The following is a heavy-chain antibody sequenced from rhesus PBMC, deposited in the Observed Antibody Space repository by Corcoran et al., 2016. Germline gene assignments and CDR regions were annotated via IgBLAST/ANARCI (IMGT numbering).Heavy chain of an antibody. D-gene: IGHD6-31*01. V-gene: IGHV4S7*01. CDR3: AREIAAAGTGY. CDR2: IYCGSGST. J-gene: IGHJ4*01. Sequence: QVQLQESGPGVVKPSETLSLTCAVSGGSISGYYLWSWIRQPPGKGLEWIGYIYCGSGSTSYNPSLKSQVIISIDTSKNQFSLKLSSVTAEDTAVYYCAREIAAAGTGYWGQGVLVTVSS. CDR1: GGSISGYYL.